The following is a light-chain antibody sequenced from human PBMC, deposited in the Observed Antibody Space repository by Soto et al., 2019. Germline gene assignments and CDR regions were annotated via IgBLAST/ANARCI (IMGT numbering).Light chain of an antibody. J-gene: IGLJ2*01. CDR2: ADN. CDR3: SSYTSSSTRV. V-gene: IGLV1-40*01. CDR1: NSNIGTGFH. Sequence: QSVLTQPPSVSGAPGQRVTISCTGTNSNIGTGFHVNWYQQLPGTAPRLLIYADNTRPSGVPDRFSGSKSDTSASLAITGLQSEDEADYYCSSYTSSSTRVFGGGTKVTVL.